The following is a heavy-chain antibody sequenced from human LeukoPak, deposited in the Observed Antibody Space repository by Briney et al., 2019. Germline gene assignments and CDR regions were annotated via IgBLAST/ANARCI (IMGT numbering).Heavy chain of an antibody. CDR3: ARLASGYSYYFDY. V-gene: IGHV4-30-2*01. Sequence: SETLSLTCVVSGGSISSRGYSRSWIRQPPGKGLEWIGYIYHSGSTYYNPSLKSRVTISVDRSKNQFSLKLSSVTAADTGVYNCARLASGYSYYFDYWGQGTLVTVSS. CDR1: GGSISSRGYS. D-gene: IGHD3-22*01. CDR2: IYHSGST. J-gene: IGHJ4*02.